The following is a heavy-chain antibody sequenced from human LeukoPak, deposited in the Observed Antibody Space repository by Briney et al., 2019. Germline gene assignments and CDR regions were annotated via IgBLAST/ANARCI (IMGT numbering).Heavy chain of an antibody. CDR2: IKQDGSEK. J-gene: IGHJ4*02. CDR1: GFTFLTYW. V-gene: IGHV3-7*01. Sequence: PGGSLRPSCAASGFTFLTYWMSWVRQAPGKGLEWVALIKQDGSEKYYVDSVKGRFTISRDNAKNSLYLQMNSLRVEDTAVYYCARDCSNSRCYADYWGQGTLVTVSS. CDR3: ARDCSNSRCYADY. D-gene: IGHD2-2*01.